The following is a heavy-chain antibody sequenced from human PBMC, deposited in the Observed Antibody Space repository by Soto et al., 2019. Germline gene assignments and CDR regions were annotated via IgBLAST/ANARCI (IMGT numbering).Heavy chain of an antibody. CDR1: GGSISSGGYS. D-gene: IGHD3-22*01. J-gene: IGHJ3*02. CDR3: ARGRYYFDSSAYYYHDAFDI. V-gene: IGHV4-30-2*01. CDR2: IYHSGST. Sequence: QLQLQESGSGLVKPSQTLSLTCAVSGGSISSGGYSWSWIRQPPGKGLEWIGYIYHSGSTYYNPSLESLVTISVDRCKSQYSLKLNSVTAADTAVYYCARGRYYFDSSAYYYHDAFDIWGQGTMVTVSS.